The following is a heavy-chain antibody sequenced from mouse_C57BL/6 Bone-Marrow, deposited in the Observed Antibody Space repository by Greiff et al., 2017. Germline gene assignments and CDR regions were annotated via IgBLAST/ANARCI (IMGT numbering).Heavy chain of an antibody. J-gene: IGHJ3*01. CDR3: ARGAY. CDR1: GYTFTSYW. CDR2: IDPSDSYT. Sequence: QVQLQQPGAELVMPGASVKLSCKASGYTFTSYWMHWVQQRPGQGLEWIGEIDPSDSYTNYNQKFKGKSTLTVDKSSRTAYMQLSSLTAEDSAVYYCARGAYWGQGTLVTVSA. V-gene: IGHV1-69*01.